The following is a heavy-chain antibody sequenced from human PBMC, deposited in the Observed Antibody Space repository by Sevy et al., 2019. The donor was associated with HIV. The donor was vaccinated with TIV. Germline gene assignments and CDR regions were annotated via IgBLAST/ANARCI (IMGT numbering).Heavy chain of an antibody. D-gene: IGHD3-9*01. CDR2: IFWDEDT. CDR3: AHRRSKGITITEFDY. CDR1: GFSFSTSGVG. V-gene: IGHV2-5*02. Sequence: SGPTLVNPTQTLTLTCTFSGFSFSTSGVGVGWIRLPPGKALEWLALIFWDEDTRYSPSLQSRLTITKDTSKDQVVLTIANMDPVDTGTYYCAHRRSKGITITEFDYWGQGTPVTVSS. J-gene: IGHJ4*02.